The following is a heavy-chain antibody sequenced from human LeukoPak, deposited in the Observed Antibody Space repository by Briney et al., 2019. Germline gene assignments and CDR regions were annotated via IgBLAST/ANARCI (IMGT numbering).Heavy chain of an antibody. V-gene: IGHV4-4*02. CDR3: ARQGNYYDSPDNWFDP. D-gene: IGHD3-22*01. CDR2: IYHSGST. J-gene: IGHJ5*02. CDR1: GGSISSSNW. Sequence: SGTLSLTCAVSGGSISSSNWWSWVRQPPGKGLEWIGEIYHSGSTNYNPSLKSRVTISVDKSKNQFSLKLSSVTAADTAVYYCARQGNYYDSPDNWFDPWGQGTLVTVSS.